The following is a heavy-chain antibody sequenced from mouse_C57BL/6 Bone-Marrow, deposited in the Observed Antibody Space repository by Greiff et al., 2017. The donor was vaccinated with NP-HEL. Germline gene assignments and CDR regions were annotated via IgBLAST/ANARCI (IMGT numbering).Heavy chain of an antibody. CDR2: ISNGGGST. Sequence: EVHLVESGGGLVQPGGSLKLSCAASGFTFSDYYMYWVRQTPEKRLEWVAYISNGGGSTYYPDTVKGRFTISRDNAKNTLYLQMSRLKSEDTAMYYCARPYGSSSYWYFDVWGTGTTVTVSS. V-gene: IGHV5-12*01. CDR3: ARPYGSSSYWYFDV. CDR1: GFTFSDYY. D-gene: IGHD1-1*01. J-gene: IGHJ1*03.